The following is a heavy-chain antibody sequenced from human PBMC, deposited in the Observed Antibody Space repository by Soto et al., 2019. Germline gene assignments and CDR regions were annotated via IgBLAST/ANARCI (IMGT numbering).Heavy chain of an antibody. Sequence: GESLKISGKGSGYSFTSYWIGWVRQMPGKGLEWMGMIYAGDSDSRYSPSCQGQVAISADKCSSTAYLQWSSLKASDTAMYYCARPHSSQPHLDVWGQGTTVTVSS. CDR1: GYSFTSYW. V-gene: IGHV5-51*01. D-gene: IGHD6-19*01. CDR2: IYAGDSDS. CDR3: ARPHSSQPHLDV. J-gene: IGHJ6*01.